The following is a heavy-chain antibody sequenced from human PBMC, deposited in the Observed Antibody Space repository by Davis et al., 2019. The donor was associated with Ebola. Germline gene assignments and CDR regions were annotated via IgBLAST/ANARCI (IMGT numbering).Heavy chain of an antibody. CDR1: GFTFSNYN. CDR3: ARDGRGAVTAPDAFDI. J-gene: IGHJ3*02. D-gene: IGHD4-11*01. CDR2: LYSAGST. V-gene: IGHV3-53*01. Sequence: GESLKISCAASGFTFSNYNMNWVRQAPGKGLEWVSVLYSAGSTMYADSVKGRFSISRDNSKNTLYLQMNSLRAEDTAVYYCARDGRGAVTAPDAFDIWGQGAMVTVSS.